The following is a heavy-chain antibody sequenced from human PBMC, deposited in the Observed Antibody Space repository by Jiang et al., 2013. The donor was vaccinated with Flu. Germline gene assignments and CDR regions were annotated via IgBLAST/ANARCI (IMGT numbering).Heavy chain of an antibody. CDR2: INPSGGYT. CDR3: ARVLSCGGSCYYFDY. Sequence: QSGAEVKKPGASVTVSCKASGYTFTSNYMHWVRQAPGQGLEWMAMINPSGGYTTYAQDFLGRVTMTRDTSTTTVYMELSSLRSEDTAVYYCARVLSCGGSCYYFDYVGQGTLVTVSS. V-gene: IGHV1-46*01. CDR1: GYTFTSNY. J-gene: IGHJ4*02. D-gene: IGHD2-21*02.